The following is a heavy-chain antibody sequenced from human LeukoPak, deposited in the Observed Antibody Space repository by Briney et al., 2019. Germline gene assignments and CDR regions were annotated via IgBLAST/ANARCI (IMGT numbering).Heavy chain of an antibody. J-gene: IGHJ4*02. Sequence: PGGSLRLSCAASGFTFNTYAMTWVRQAPGKGLEWVSTASDSAGSTHYADSVKGRFTISRDNSRNTLYLQMDSLRAEDTAVYYCAKPLLTGYPKDYFDSWGQGTLVTVSS. CDR3: AKPLLTGYPKDYFDS. D-gene: IGHD3-9*01. V-gene: IGHV3-23*01. CDR1: GFTFNTYA. CDR2: ASDSAGST.